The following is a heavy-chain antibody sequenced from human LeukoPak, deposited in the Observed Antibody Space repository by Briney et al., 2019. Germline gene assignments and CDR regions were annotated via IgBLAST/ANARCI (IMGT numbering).Heavy chain of an antibody. J-gene: IGHJ4*02. CDR2: ISNSANAK. D-gene: IGHD3-3*01. CDR1: GFSFSNHS. Sequence: GGSLRLSCAASGFSFSNHSMNRVRQAPGKGLEWVSYISNSANAKYYAASVEGRFTISRDNGKNSLYLQMNSLRVEDTAVYYCARMSGSRLPGYWGQGTLVTVSS. V-gene: IGHV3-48*01. CDR3: ARMSGSRLPGY.